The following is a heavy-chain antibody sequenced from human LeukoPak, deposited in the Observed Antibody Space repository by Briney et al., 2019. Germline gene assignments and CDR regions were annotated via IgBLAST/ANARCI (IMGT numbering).Heavy chain of an antibody. Sequence: PGGSLRLSCAASGFTFSSYGMHWVRQAPGKGLEWVAVISYDGSNKYYADSVKGRFTISRDNAKNSLYLQMNSLRDEDTAVYYCARDLAYSSGWYDEVDYFDYWGQGTLVTVSS. CDR1: GFTFSSYG. V-gene: IGHV3-30*03. J-gene: IGHJ4*02. CDR2: ISYDGSNK. D-gene: IGHD6-19*01. CDR3: ARDLAYSSGWYDEVDYFDY.